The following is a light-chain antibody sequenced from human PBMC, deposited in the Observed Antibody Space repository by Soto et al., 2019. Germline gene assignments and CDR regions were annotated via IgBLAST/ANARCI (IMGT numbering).Light chain of an antibody. J-gene: IGKJ1*01. CDR2: GAT. CDR1: QSIGSKY. V-gene: IGKV3D-15*01. CDR3: QQYNNWPRT. Sequence: EIVLTQSPGTLSLSPGERATLSCRASQSIGSKYLAWYQQKPGQAPRHPIYGATNRATGIPDRFSGSGSGTEFTLTISSLQSEDFAVYYCQQYNNWPRTFGQGTKVDIK.